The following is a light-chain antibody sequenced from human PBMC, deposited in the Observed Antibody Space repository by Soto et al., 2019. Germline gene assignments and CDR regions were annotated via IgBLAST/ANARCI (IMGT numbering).Light chain of an antibody. CDR1: ESTIGRNY. CDR3: VAWDDIVGGGV. Sequence: QAVVTQPPTASGTPGQRVTISCSGSESTIGRNYVYWYQQVPGTAPKLVIYRNDQRPSGVPDRFSGSKSGTSASLAISGLRSEDEADYYCVAWDDIVGGGVFGGGTQLTVL. J-gene: IGLJ7*01. CDR2: RND. V-gene: IGLV1-47*01.